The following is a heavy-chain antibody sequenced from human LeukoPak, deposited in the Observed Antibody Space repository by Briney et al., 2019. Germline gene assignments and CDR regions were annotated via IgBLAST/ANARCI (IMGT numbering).Heavy chain of an antibody. CDR3: SRAWGTSGYYSGY. V-gene: IGHV3-49*04. Sequence: GGSLRLSCAASGFTFSIYSMNWVRQAPGKGLEWVGFIRSKTYRGTTEYAASVKGRFSISRDDSKSIAYLQMNSLTTEDTGVYYCSRAWGTSGYYSGYWGQGTLVTVSS. CDR2: IRSKTYRGTT. J-gene: IGHJ4*02. CDR1: GFTFSIYS. D-gene: IGHD3-3*01.